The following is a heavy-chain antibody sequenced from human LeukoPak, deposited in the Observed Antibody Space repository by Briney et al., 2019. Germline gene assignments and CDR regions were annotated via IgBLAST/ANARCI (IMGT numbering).Heavy chain of an antibody. V-gene: IGHV3-7*01. CDR2: IKPVGSDT. J-gene: IGHJ4*02. CDR3: ARHLDWSFDY. D-gene: IGHD3/OR15-3a*01. Sequence: GGSLRLSCSASGFIFSGSWMTWVRQAPGKGLGGVANIKPVGSDTYYVDSMKDRFTISRDNAKNSLYLQINGLSAEDTAVYYCARHLDWSFDYWGQGTLVTVSS. CDR1: GFIFSGSW.